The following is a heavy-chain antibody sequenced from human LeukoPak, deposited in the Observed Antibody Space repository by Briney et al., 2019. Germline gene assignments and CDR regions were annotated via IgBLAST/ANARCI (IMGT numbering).Heavy chain of an antibody. J-gene: IGHJ4*02. D-gene: IGHD7-27*01. CDR2: MSPNSGDT. CDR1: GYTFTSHD. Sequence: GASVKVSCKASGYTFTSHDINWVRQATGQGLEWKGWMSPNSGDTGYAQKFQGRVTMTSDSSISTAYMELSSLRSGDTAIYYCVRTPPNWGFDYWGQGTLVTVSS. CDR3: VRTPPNWGFDY. V-gene: IGHV1-8*01.